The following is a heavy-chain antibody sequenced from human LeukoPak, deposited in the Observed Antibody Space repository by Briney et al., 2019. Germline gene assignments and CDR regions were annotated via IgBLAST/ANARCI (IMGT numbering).Heavy chain of an antibody. Sequence: ASVRVSCKASGYTFTSYFLHWVRQAPGQGLEWMGIINPTGGSTSYPQKFQGRVTMTRDTSTSTVYMELSSLRSEDTAVYYCARDPQYYYDSSGYSLVPYYFDSWGQGTLVTVSS. D-gene: IGHD3-22*01. CDR3: ARDPQYYYDSSGYSLVPYYFDS. CDR1: GYTFTSYF. J-gene: IGHJ4*02. CDR2: INPTGGST. V-gene: IGHV1-46*01.